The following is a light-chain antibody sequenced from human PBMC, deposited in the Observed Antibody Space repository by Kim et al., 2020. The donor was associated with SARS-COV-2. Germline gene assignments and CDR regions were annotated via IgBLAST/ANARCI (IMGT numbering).Light chain of an antibody. CDR3: SSYAGTNNVL. V-gene: IGLV2-8*01. Sequence: QSALTQPPSASGPPGQSVAISCTGTSSDVGAYNYVSWYQQHPGKAPKLMIYEVDKRPSGVPDRFSGSKSGNTASLTVSGLQAEDEADYYCSSYAGTNNVLFGGGTQLTVL. J-gene: IGLJ2*01. CDR2: EVD. CDR1: SSDVGAYNY.